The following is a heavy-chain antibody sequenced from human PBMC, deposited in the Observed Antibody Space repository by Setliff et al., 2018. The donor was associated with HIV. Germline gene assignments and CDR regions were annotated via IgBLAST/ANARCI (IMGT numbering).Heavy chain of an antibody. CDR1: GGSINNYY. D-gene: IGHD5-18*01. V-gene: IGHV4-4*07. J-gene: IGHJ6*02. Sequence: PSETLSITCSVSGGSINNYYWIWIRQPAGKGLEWIGHIYSSGTTNYNPSLKSRVTMSVDTSKNQFSLRLSSVTAADTGVYYCARTKLVDTAIRYHYDGLDVWGQGTTVTVSS. CDR3: ARTKLVDTAIRYHYDGLDV. CDR2: IYSSGTT.